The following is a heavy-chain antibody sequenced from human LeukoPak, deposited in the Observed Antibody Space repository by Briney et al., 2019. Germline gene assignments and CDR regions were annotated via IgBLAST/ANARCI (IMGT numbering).Heavy chain of an antibody. J-gene: IGHJ4*02. CDR3: ARLSRGAGAAKTFDY. Sequence: SETLSLTCTLSGGSLSSYHWSWFRQPPGKGLEWMGHVFYTGKAAYNPSLTGRVTISVDTSKNQFSLRLASVTAADTAVYYCARLSRGAGAAKTFDYWGQGILVTVSS. CDR2: VFYTGKA. CDR1: GGSLSSYH. V-gene: IGHV4-59*08. D-gene: IGHD6-13*01.